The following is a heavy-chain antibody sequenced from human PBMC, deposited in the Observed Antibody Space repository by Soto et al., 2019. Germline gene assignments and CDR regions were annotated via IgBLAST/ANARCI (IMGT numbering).Heavy chain of an antibody. D-gene: IGHD1-26*01. Sequence: PSETLSLTCTVSGGSISSGLHYCAWIRQFPWKGLEWIGSIYYNGTTYDNASLKSRLVISVDTSENQFSLKLRSVTATDTAVYYCARKWTLRGMEVWGQGTTVSVS. CDR1: GGSISSGLHY. CDR2: IYYNGTT. J-gene: IGHJ6*01. CDR3: ARKWTLRGMEV. V-gene: IGHV4-31*03.